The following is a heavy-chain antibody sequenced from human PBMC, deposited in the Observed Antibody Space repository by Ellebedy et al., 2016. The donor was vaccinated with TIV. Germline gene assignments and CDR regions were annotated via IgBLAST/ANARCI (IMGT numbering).Heavy chain of an antibody. CDR2: INQDGSRI. D-gene: IGHD3-22*01. V-gene: IGHV3-7*03. CDR1: GFTFNSYW. CDR3: VRDGAYGDYSPGYYGMDV. Sequence: GGSLRLSCAASGFTFNSYWMSWVRQAPGEGLEWVANINQDGSRIYYVDSVKGRFTIPRDNAKNSVYLRMDTLRIEDTAVYHCVRDGAYGDYSPGYYGMDVWGQGTTVTVSS. J-gene: IGHJ6*02.